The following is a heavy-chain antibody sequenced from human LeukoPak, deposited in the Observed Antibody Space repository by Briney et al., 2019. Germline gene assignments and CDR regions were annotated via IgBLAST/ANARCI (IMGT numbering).Heavy chain of an antibody. J-gene: IGHJ6*03. CDR1: GFTFDVYA. CDR2: VTWDGGST. V-gene: IGHV3-43D*04. D-gene: IGHD1-26*01. Sequence: GGFLRLSCAASGFTFDVYAMHWVRQAPGKGLEWVSLVTWDGGSTYYADTVKGRFTISRDNTKNSLYLQMNSLRPEDTGLYYCVKATTTSDYYYMDVWGTGTTVIVSS. CDR3: VKATTTSDYYYMDV.